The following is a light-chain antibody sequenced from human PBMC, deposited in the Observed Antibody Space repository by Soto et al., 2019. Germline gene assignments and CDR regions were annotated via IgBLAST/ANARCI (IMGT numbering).Light chain of an antibody. V-gene: IGLV2-11*02. CDR2: YVN. J-gene: IGLJ1*01. CDR3: CSYAGSYTWV. Sequence: QSALTQPRSVSGSPGQSVTISCTGTSSDVGGYNYVSWYQHHPGKAPKLMIYYVNKRPSGFPDRFSGSKSGNTASLNISGLQADDEADYYCCSYAGSYTWVFGTGTKLTVL. CDR1: SSDVGGYNY.